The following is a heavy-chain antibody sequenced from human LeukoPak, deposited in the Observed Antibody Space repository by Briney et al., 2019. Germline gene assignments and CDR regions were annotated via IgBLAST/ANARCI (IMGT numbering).Heavy chain of an antibody. CDR1: GDTVSSKSAA. D-gene: IGHD3-3*02. J-gene: IGHJ3*01. CDR3: ASISRAGYDAFDV. CDR2: TYYRSKWHN. Sequence: SQTLSLTCALSGDTVSSKSAAWNWIRQSPSRGLEWLGRTYYRSKWHNDYAISVKSRLTINPDTSKNQFYLQLNSVTPEDTAVYYCASISRAGYDAFDVWGQGTMVTVSS. V-gene: IGHV6-1*01.